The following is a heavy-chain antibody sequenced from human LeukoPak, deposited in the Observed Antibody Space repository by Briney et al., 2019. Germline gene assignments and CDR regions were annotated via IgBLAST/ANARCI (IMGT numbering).Heavy chain of an antibody. CDR3: AKDGEVGATPDY. J-gene: IGHJ4*02. Sequence: GGSLRLSCAASGFSFSSHAMSWVRQAPGKGLEWVSAISGSGDNTFYAGSVRGRFTISRDNSKNTLYLQMDSLRAEDTAIYYCAKDGEVGATPDYWGQGTLVTVSS. V-gene: IGHV3-23*01. CDR1: GFSFSSHA. CDR2: ISGSGDNT. D-gene: IGHD1-26*01.